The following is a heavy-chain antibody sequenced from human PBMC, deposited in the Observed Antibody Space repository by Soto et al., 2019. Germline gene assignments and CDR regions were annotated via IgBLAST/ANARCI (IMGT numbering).Heavy chain of an antibody. D-gene: IGHD6-13*01. V-gene: IGHV2-70*11. Sequence: SGPTLVNPTQTLTLTCTFAGFSLITSGMCVSWIRQPPGKALEWLARIDWDDDKYYSTSLKTRLTISKDTSKNQVVLTMTNMDPVDTATYYCARIREEDSSSWTDGIDPWGQGTLVTVSS. CDR2: IDWDDDK. CDR1: GFSLITSGMC. CDR3: ARIREEDSSSWTDGIDP. J-gene: IGHJ5*02.